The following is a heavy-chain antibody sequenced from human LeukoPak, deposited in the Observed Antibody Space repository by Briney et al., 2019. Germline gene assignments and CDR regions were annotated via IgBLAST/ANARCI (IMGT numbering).Heavy chain of an antibody. CDR2: ISSRSSTE. V-gene: IGHV3-48*04. J-gene: IGHJ4*02. CDR1: GFTFSSYS. Sequence: GGSLRLSCAASGFTFSSYSMNWVRQAPGKGLEWISYISSRSSTEKYADSVKGRFTVSRDNAKNSLPLQMNSLRAEDTAVYFCARDYDWSYADSSGFFFDYWGQGTLVTVSS. D-gene: IGHD3-22*01. CDR3: ARDYDWSYADSSGFFFDY.